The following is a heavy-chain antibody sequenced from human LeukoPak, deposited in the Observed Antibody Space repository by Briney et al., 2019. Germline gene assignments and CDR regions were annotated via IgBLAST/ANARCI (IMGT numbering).Heavy chain of an antibody. Sequence: KPSQTLSLTCTVSGRFISSGSSYWSWIRQPAGKGLEWIGRIYTSGSTNYNPSLKSRVTISVDTSKNQFSLKLSSVTAADTAVYYCARHSGGWRPKLDYWGQGTLVTVSS. V-gene: IGHV4-61*02. CDR2: IYTSGST. D-gene: IGHD6-19*01. J-gene: IGHJ4*02. CDR3: ARHSGGWRPKLDY. CDR1: GRFISSGSSY.